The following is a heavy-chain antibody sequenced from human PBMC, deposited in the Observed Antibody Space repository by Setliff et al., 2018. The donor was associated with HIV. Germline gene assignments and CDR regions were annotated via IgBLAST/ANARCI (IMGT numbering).Heavy chain of an antibody. D-gene: IGHD2-2*02. J-gene: IGHJ5*02. V-gene: IGHV4-39*07. CDR1: GGSISSSSYY. CDR3: ARVSPASGYMTPPWFDP. Sequence: SETLSLTCTVSGGSISSSSYYWGWIRQPPGKGLEWIGSIYYSGSIYYNPSLNSRVTISVDTSKNQFSLKLSSVTAADTAVYYCARVSPASGYMTPPWFDPWGQGIRVTVS. CDR2: IYYSGSI.